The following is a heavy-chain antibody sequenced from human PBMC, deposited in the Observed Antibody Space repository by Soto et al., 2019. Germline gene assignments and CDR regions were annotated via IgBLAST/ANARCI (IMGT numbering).Heavy chain of an antibody. CDR2: INSDGSTT. CDR1: GFPFSSYW. CDR3: ARGSGGTYGRAFDI. J-gene: IGHJ3*02. D-gene: IGHD1-26*01. Sequence: GGSLRLSCAASGFPFSSYWMHWVRQAPRKGLVWVSRINSDGSTTNYADSVKGRFTISRDNAKNTLYLQMNSLRAEDTTLYYCARGSGGTYGRAFDIWGQGTMVTVSS. V-gene: IGHV3-74*01.